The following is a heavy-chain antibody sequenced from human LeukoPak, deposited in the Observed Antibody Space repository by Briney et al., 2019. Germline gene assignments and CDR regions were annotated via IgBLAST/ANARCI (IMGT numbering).Heavy chain of an antibody. CDR2: INPSGGST. CDR3: AGIVANDAFDI. CDR1: GYTFTSYY. V-gene: IGHV1-46*01. D-gene: IGHD3-22*01. J-gene: IGHJ3*02. Sequence: ASVKVSCTASGYTFTSYYMHWVRQAPGQGLEWMGIINPSGGSTSYAQKFQGRVTMTRDMSTSTVYMELSSLRSEDTAVYYCAGIVANDAFDIWGQGTMVTVSS.